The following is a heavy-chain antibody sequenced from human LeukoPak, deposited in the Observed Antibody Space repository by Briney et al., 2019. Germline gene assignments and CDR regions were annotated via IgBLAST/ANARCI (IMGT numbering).Heavy chain of an antibody. CDR2: INHSGST. CDR3: AKDSREVYYYDSSGYQDY. J-gene: IGHJ4*02. CDR1: GGSFSGYY. D-gene: IGHD3-22*01. Sequence: SETLSLTCAVYGGSFSGYYWSWIRQPPGKGLEWIGEINHSGSTNYNPSLKSRVTISVDTSKNQFSLKLSSVTAADTAVYYCAKDSREVYYYDSSGYQDYWGQGTLVTVSS. V-gene: IGHV4-34*01.